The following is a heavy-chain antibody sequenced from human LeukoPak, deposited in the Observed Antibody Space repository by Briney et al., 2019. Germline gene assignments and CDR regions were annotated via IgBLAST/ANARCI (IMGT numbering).Heavy chain of an antibody. J-gene: IGHJ2*01. Sequence: GEPLKISSRGSGSRFTSYLIGWVRKMPGKGLEWMGFVYPGDSDTRYSPSFQGQVTISADKSISTASLQWSSLKASDTAMYYCARHPGYSSSWYWYFDLWGRGTLVTVSS. CDR1: GSRFTSYL. CDR3: ARHPGYSSSWYWYFDL. V-gene: IGHV5-51*01. CDR2: VYPGDSDT. D-gene: IGHD6-13*01.